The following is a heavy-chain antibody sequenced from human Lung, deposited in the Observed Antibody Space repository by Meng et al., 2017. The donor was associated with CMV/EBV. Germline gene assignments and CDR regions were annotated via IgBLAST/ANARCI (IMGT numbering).Heavy chain of an antibody. D-gene: IGHD2-21*02. CDR1: GFTVSRNY. V-gene: IGHV3-66*02. CDR2: IYSGGST. CDR3: ARVTGPGAGYGMDV. Sequence: AYGFTVSRNYMSWVRQAPGKGLEWVSVIYSGGSTYYADSVKGRFTISRDNSKNTLYLQMNSLRAEDTAVYYCARVTGPGAGYGMDVWGQGTTVTVSS. J-gene: IGHJ6*02.